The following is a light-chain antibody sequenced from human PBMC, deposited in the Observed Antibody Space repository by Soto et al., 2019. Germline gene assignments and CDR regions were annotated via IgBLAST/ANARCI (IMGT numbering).Light chain of an antibody. CDR2: AAS. CDR3: LLDYAYFWA. CDR1: QSISSW. V-gene: IGKV1-5*01. Sequence: DIQMTQSPSTLSASVGDRVTITCRASQSISSWLAWYQQKPGKAPKLLIYAASTLQSGVPSRFSGSGFGTDFTLTINSLQPEDFATYYCLLDYAYFWAFGQGTKVDIK. J-gene: IGKJ1*01.